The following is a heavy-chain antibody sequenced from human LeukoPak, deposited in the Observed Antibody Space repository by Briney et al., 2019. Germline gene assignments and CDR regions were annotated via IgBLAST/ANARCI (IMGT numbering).Heavy chain of an antibody. Sequence: ASVKVSCKASGYTFTCYDINWVRQAPGQGLEWMGWISAYNGNTNYAQKLQGRVTMTTDTSTSTAYMELRSLRSDDTAVYYCARGPRGERGLLRPATDWGQGTLVTVSS. CDR3: ARGPRGERGLLRPATD. J-gene: IGHJ4*02. CDR2: ISAYNGNT. CDR1: GYTFTCYD. D-gene: IGHD3-16*01. V-gene: IGHV1-18*01.